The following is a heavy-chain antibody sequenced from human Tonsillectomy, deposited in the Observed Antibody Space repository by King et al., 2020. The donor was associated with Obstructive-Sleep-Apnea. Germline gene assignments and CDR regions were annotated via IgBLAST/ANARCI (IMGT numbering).Heavy chain of an antibody. CDR2: LSYSGST. J-gene: IGHJ6*02. V-gene: IGHV4-59*01. Sequence: VQLQESGPGLVKPSETLSLTCTVSGDSISSYYWGWILQPPGKGLEWIGYLSYSGSTNYNPSLKSRVTISIDTSKNQFSLWLNSVTAADTAVYYCARANYYYYGMDVWGQGTTVTVSS. CDR1: GDSISSYY. CDR3: ARANYYYYGMDV.